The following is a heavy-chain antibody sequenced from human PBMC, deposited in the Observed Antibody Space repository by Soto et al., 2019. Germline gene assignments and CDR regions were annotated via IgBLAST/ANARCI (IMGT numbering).Heavy chain of an antibody. CDR2: IYHSGST. V-gene: IGHV4-4*02. CDR1: GGSISSSNW. CDR3: ARVEGVVAATDYYYYGMDV. Sequence: SETLSLTCAVSGGSISSSNWWSWVRQPPGKGLEWIGEIYHSGSTNYNPSLKSRVTISVDKSKNQFSLKLSSVTAADTAVYYCARVEGVVAATDYYYYGMDVWGQGTTVTSP. D-gene: IGHD2-15*01. J-gene: IGHJ6*02.